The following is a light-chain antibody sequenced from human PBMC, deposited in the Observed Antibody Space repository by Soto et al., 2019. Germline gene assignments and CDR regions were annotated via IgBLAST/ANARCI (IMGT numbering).Light chain of an antibody. CDR3: SSYTSSSTLGV. J-gene: IGLJ1*01. CDR2: DVT. V-gene: IGLV2-14*03. CDR1: TSDIGGYSY. Sequence: QSALTQPASVSGSPGQSITISCTGTTSDIGGYSYVSWYQQHPGKAPKLMIYDVTTRPSGVSDRFSGSKSGNTASLTISGLQAEDEADYYCSSYTSSSTLGVFGTGTKLTVL.